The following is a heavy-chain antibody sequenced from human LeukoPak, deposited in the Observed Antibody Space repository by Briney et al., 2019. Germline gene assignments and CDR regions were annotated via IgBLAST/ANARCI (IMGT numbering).Heavy chain of an antibody. V-gene: IGHV4-31*03. CDR3: ARVVPAAGMDV. CDR1: GGSISSGGYY. D-gene: IGHD6-13*01. CDR2: IYYSGST. Sequence: SETLSPTCTVSGGSISSGGYYWSWIRQHPGKGLEWIGYIYYSGSTYYNPSLKSRVTISVDTSKNQFSLKLSSVTAADTAVYYCARVVPAAGMDVWGQGTTVTVSS. J-gene: IGHJ6*02.